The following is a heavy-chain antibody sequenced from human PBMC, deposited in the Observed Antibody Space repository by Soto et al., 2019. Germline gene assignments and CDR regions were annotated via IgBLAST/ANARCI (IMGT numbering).Heavy chain of an antibody. CDR1: GFSVTNSGEG. D-gene: IGHD6-19*01. Sequence: QITLKESGPTLVKPTQTLTLTCTFSGFSVTNSGEGVGWIRQPPGKALEWLATLYWDGDKRYSPSLRMRASVSTDTSKSQVVRTMTDMGPEDTGTYFCAHRKTTITVATYFDLWGQGTLVTVS. CDR2: LYWDGDK. CDR3: AHRKTTITVATYFDL. V-gene: IGHV2-5*02. J-gene: IGHJ4*02.